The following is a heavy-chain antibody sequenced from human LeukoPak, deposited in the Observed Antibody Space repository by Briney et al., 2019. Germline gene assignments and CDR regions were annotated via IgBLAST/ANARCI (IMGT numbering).Heavy chain of an antibody. V-gene: IGHV4-34*01. Sequence: ASETLSLTCAVYGGSFSGYYWSGIRQPPGKGLEWIGEINHSGSTNYNPSLKSRVTISVDTSKNQFSLKLSSVTAADTAVYYCANYYDSSGYSGFDYWGQGTLVTVSS. CDR2: INHSGST. D-gene: IGHD3-22*01. J-gene: IGHJ4*02. CDR3: ANYYDSSGYSGFDY. CDR1: GGSFSGYY.